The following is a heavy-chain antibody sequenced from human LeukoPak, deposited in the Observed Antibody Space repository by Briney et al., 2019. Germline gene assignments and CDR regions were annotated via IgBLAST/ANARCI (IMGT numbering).Heavy chain of an antibody. CDR1: GGSISSYY. J-gene: IGHJ4*02. D-gene: IGHD5-24*01. V-gene: IGHV4-59*01. CDR3: ARLTGGMATYVGY. Sequence: SETLSLTCTVSGGSISSYYWSWIRQPPGKGLEWIGYIYYSGSTNYNPSLKSRVTISVDTSKNQFSLKLSSVTAADTAVYYCARLTGGMATYVGYWGQGTLVTVSS. CDR2: IYYSGST.